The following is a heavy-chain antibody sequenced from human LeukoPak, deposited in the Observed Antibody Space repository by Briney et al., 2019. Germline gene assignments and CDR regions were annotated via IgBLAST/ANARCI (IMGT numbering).Heavy chain of an antibody. D-gene: IGHD3-22*01. CDR1: GGSISSSSYY. CDR2: IYYSGST. J-gene: IGHJ4*02. CDR3: ARTGSSGYYTRTKFDY. Sequence: SETLPLTCTVSGGSISSSSYYWGWIRQPPGKGLEWIGSIYYSGSTYYNPSLKSRVTISVDTSKNQFSLKLSSVTAADTAVYYCARTGSSGYYTRTKFDYWGQGTLVTVSS. V-gene: IGHV4-39*07.